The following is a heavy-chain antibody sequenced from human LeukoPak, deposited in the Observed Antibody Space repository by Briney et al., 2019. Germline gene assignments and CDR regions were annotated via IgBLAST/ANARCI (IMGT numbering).Heavy chain of an antibody. D-gene: IGHD3-22*01. J-gene: IGHJ4*02. V-gene: IGHV3-23*01. CDR2: IDGGGGST. CDR1: GFAFSSYA. Sequence: GGSLRLSCTASGFAFSSYAMSWVRQAPGVGLEWVSAIDGGGGSTWHADSVKGRFTISRDNSKNTLYMQMNSLRAEDTAVYYCAKDFYDNSGSRYDYWGQGTLVTISS. CDR3: AKDFYDNSGSRYDY.